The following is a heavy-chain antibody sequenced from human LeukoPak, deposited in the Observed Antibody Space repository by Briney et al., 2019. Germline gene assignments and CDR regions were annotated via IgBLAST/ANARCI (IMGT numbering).Heavy chain of an antibody. Sequence: GGSLRLSCAASGFTFSGYGMHWVRQAPGKGLEWVAFIRYDGSNKYYADSVKGRFTISRDNSKNTLYLQVNSLRADDTAVYYCARARLSFTRGIGANYFDYWGQGTPVTVSS. CDR3: ARARLSFTRGIGANYFDY. CDR2: IRYDGSNK. CDR1: GFTFSGYG. V-gene: IGHV3-30*02. J-gene: IGHJ4*02. D-gene: IGHD2-15*01.